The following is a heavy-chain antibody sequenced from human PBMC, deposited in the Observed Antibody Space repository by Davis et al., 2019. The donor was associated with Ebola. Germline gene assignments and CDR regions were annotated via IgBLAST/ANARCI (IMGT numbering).Heavy chain of an antibody. CDR3: ARGPAVPAVMWYFHH. D-gene: IGHD2-2*01. Sequence: MPSETLSLTCAVYAASLSGNYLSWIRQPPGKGLEWIGEINHSGSTNYNPSLKSRVTIPVDTSKNQFSLKLSSVTAADTAVYYCARGPAVPAVMWYFHHWGQGTLVTVSS. J-gene: IGHJ1*01. CDR2: INHSGST. V-gene: IGHV4-34*01. CDR1: AASLSGNY.